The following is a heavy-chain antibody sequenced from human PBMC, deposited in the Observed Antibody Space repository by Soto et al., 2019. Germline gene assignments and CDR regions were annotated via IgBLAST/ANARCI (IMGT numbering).Heavy chain of an antibody. CDR2: INPKSGGT. J-gene: IGHJ6*02. V-gene: IGHV1-2*04. D-gene: IGHD2-8*01. Sequence: GASVKVSCKAPGYSFTDYLIHGVRQAPGQGLEGLGRINPKSGGTSTAQKFQGWVTMTTDTSISTASMELTRLTSDDTAIYYCARGDSTDCSNGVCSFFYNHDMDVWGQGTTVTVSS. CDR3: ARGDSTDCSNGVCSFFYNHDMDV. CDR1: GYSFTDYL.